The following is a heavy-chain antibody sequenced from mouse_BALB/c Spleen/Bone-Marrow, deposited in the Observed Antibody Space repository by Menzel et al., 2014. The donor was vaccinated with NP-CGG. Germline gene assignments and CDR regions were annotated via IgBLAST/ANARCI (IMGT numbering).Heavy chain of an antibody. CDR2: IDPSDSYT. V-gene: IGHV1-69*02. CDR3: AGWLLRYYAMDD. Sequence: QVQLQHSGAELVKPGASVKLSCKASGYTFTSYWMHWVKQRPGQGLEWIGEIDPSDSYTNYNRKFKGKATLTVDKSSSTAYMQLSSLTSEDSAVYFCAGWLLRYYAMDDWGQGTSVTVSS. D-gene: IGHD2-3*01. J-gene: IGHJ4*01. CDR1: GYTFTSYW.